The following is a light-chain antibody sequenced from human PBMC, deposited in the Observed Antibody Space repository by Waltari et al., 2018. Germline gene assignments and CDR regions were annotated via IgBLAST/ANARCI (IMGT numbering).Light chain of an antibody. CDR3: QQFSSFPWT. Sequence: DIQMTQYPSSLSASVGDRATITCRSSQTINNWLAWYQQNPGKAPKLLIYKASTLESGVPSRFSGSGSGTEFTLTISSLQPGDFATYYCQQFSSFPWTFGHGTKVEIK. J-gene: IGKJ1*01. CDR1: QTINNW. CDR2: KAS. V-gene: IGKV1-5*03.